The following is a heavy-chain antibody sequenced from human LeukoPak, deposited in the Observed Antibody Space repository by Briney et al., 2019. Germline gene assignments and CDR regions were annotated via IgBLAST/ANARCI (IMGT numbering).Heavy chain of an antibody. Sequence: PSETLSLTCTVSGGSISSSSYYWGWIRQPPGKGLEWIGSIYYSGSTYYNPSLKSRVTISVDTSKNQFSLKLSSVTAADTAVYYCARSSSGYPFDYWGQGTLVTVSS. CDR1: GGSISSSSYY. CDR2: IYYSGST. CDR3: ARSSSGYPFDY. J-gene: IGHJ4*02. D-gene: IGHD3-22*01. V-gene: IGHV4-39*01.